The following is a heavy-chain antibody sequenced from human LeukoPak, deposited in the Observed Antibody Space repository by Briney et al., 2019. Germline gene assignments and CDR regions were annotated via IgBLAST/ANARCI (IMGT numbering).Heavy chain of an antibody. CDR3: ARDSSYYGSGSFSD. J-gene: IGHJ4*02. D-gene: IGHD3-10*01. CDR2: ISSSGSTI. Sequence: GSLRLSCAASGFTFSSYEMNWVRQAPGKELEWVSYISSSGSTIYYADSVKGRFTISRDNAKNSLYLQMNSLRAEDTAVYYCARDSSYYGSGSFSDWGQGTLVTVSS. CDR1: GFTFSSYE. V-gene: IGHV3-48*03.